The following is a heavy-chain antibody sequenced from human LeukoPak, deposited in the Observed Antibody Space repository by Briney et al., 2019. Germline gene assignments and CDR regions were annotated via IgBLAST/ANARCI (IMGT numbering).Heavy chain of an antibody. CDR2: ISSTSIYI. J-gene: IGHJ5*02. CDR1: GFTFSTYS. CDR3: ARDVARPEEAGHNWFDP. V-gene: IGHV3-21*01. Sequence: GGSLRLSCTASGFTFSTYSMSWVRQALGKGQELVSSISSTSIYIYYADSVKGRFTISRDNAKNSLYLQMNSLRGEDTAVYYCARDVARPEEAGHNWFDPWGQGALVTVSS. D-gene: IGHD6-13*01.